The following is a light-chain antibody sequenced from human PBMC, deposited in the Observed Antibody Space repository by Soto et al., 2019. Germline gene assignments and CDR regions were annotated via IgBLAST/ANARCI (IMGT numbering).Light chain of an antibody. Sequence: DIQMTQSPSTLCASVGDRVTITCRASQSISSWLAWYQQKPGKAPKLLIYDASSLESGVPSRFSGSGSGTEFTLTISSLQPDDFATYYCQQYNSYSSTFGQGTKVDIK. J-gene: IGKJ1*01. V-gene: IGKV1-5*01. CDR3: QQYNSYSST. CDR1: QSISSW. CDR2: DAS.